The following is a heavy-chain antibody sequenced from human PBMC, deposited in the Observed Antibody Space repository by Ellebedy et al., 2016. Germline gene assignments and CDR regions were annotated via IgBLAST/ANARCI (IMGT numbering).Heavy chain of an antibody. Sequence: GGSLRLSCVVSGFSVSSNYLSWIRQAPGKGLEWVSVIYAGGSTFYADSVKGRFTISRDNSKNTLYLQMNSLRAEDTAVYYCARDQRSYWYYYYGMDVWGQGTTVTVSS. J-gene: IGHJ6*02. D-gene: IGHD1-26*01. V-gene: IGHV3-66*01. CDR2: IYAGGST. CDR3: ARDQRSYWYYYYGMDV. CDR1: GFSVSSNY.